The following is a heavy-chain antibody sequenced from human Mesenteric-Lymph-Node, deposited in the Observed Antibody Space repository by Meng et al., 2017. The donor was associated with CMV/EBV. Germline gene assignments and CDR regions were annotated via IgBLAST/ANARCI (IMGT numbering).Heavy chain of an antibody. D-gene: IGHD2-2*01. CDR2: ISSSSSTI. CDR1: GFTFTNSA. Sequence: GESLKISCAASGFTFTNSAMHWVRQAPGKGLEWVSYISSSSSTIYYADSVKGRFTISRDNAKNSLYLQMNSLRAEDTAVYYCAREAGYCSSTSCYLGAFDIWGQGTMVTVSS. V-gene: IGHV3-48*04. CDR3: AREAGYCSSTSCYLGAFDI. J-gene: IGHJ3*02.